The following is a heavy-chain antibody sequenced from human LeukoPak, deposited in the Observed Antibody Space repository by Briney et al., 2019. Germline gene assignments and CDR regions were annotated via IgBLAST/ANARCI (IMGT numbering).Heavy chain of an antibody. J-gene: IGHJ4*02. CDR2: ILPIFGTT. V-gene: IGHV1-69*13. CDR1: GGTFKNYA. Sequence: SVKVSCKASGGTFKNYAISWVRQAPGQGLEWMGGILPIFGTTNYAQKFQARVTITADESTSTAYMELSSLRSEDTAVYYCARAAYYYDSTVGYWGQGTLVTVSS. CDR3: ARAAYYYDSTVGY. D-gene: IGHD3-22*01.